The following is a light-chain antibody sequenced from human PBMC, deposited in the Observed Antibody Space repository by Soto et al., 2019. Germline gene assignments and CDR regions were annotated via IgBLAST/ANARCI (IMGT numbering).Light chain of an antibody. Sequence: DIQMTQSPSTLSGSVGDRVTITCRSSQTISSWLAWYQQKPGKAPKLLIYKASTLKSGVPSRFSGSGSGTEYTLTISSLQPSDFATYDGQHYNSYSEAFGQGPKV. J-gene: IGKJ1*01. CDR3: QHYNSYSEA. V-gene: IGKV1-5*03. CDR2: KAS. CDR1: QTISSW.